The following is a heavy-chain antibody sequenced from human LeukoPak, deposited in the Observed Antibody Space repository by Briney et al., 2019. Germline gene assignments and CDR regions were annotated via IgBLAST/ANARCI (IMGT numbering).Heavy chain of an antibody. D-gene: IGHD1-26*01. CDR1: GYSISNGYY. Sequence: SETLSLTCTVSGYSISNGYYWGWIRQPPGKGLEWIGSVYHSGSTYYNPSLKSRVTISVDTSKNQFSLKLTSVTAADTAVYYCARGRGSYYYYFDYWGQGTLDTVSS. J-gene: IGHJ4*02. CDR2: VYHSGST. CDR3: ARGRGSYYYYFDY. V-gene: IGHV4-38-2*02.